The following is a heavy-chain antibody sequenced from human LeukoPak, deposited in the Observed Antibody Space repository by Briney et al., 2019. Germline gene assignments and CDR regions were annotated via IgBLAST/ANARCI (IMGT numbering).Heavy chain of an antibody. CDR3: APDSYYYDSSGSKYFQH. Sequence: ASVKVSCKASGYTFTSYDINWVRQAPGKGLEWMGGFDPEDGETIYAQKFQGRVTMTEDTSTDTAYMELSSLRSEDTAVYYCAPDSYYYDSSGSKYFQHWGQGTLVTVSS. V-gene: IGHV1-24*01. D-gene: IGHD3-22*01. CDR2: FDPEDGET. CDR1: GYTFTSYD. J-gene: IGHJ1*01.